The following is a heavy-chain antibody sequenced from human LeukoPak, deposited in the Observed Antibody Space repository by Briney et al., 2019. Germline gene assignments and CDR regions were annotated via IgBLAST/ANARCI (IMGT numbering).Heavy chain of an antibody. D-gene: IGHD3-16*02. CDR3: AKTGGEMPPYYDYVWGSYRFDY. CDR2: ISGSGGST. CDR1: GFTFSSYA. Sequence: PGGSLRISCAVSGFTFSSYAMSWVRQAPGKGLEWVSTISGSGGSTYYADSVKGRFAISRDNSKNTLYLQMNSLRAEDTAVYYCAKTGGEMPPYYDYVWGSYRFDYWGQGTLVTVSS. V-gene: IGHV3-23*01. J-gene: IGHJ4*02.